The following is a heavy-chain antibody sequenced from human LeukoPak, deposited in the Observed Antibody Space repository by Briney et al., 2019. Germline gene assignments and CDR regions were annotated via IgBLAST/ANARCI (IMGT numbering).Heavy chain of an antibody. CDR3: ARAVKTKYSSSWYDY. CDR2: INPDSGGT. D-gene: IGHD6-13*01. Sequence: ASVKVSCKASGYTFTGNYMHWVRQAPGQGLEWMGWINPDSGGTNYAQEFHGRVTMTGDTSISAAYMDLSRLRSDDTAVYYCARAVKTKYSSSWYDYWGQGTLVTVSS. CDR1: GYTFTGNY. J-gene: IGHJ4*02. V-gene: IGHV1-2*02.